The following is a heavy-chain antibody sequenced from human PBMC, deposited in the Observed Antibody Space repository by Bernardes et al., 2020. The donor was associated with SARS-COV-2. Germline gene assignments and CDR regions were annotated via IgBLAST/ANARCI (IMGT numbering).Heavy chain of an antibody. CDR3: ARITRVDLDY. V-gene: IGHV3-48*02. CDR1: GFTFSTYN. Sequence: RGSLRLSCAASGFTFSTYNMNWVRQAPGKGLEWVSYISSSGSTKDYADSVKGRFTISRDNAKNSLYLQMNSLRDEDTAMYYCARITRVDLDYWGQGTLVTVSS. D-gene: IGHD1-20*01. CDR2: ISSSGSTK. J-gene: IGHJ4*02.